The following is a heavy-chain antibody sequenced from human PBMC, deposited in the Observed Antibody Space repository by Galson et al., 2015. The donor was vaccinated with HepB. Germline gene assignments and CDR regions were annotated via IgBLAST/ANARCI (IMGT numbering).Heavy chain of an antibody. J-gene: IGHJ4*02. CDR1: GYTFTTNG. CDR3: ARDRDYRLDD. D-gene: IGHD4/OR15-4a*01. Sequence: SVKVSCKASGYTFTTNGISWVRQAPGQGLEWVGWISANSGNTQYAQKLQGRVTLTRDTSTSTAYVELRDLRSDDTATYYCARDRDYRLDDWGQGTLVTVSS. CDR2: ISANSGNT. V-gene: IGHV1-18*04.